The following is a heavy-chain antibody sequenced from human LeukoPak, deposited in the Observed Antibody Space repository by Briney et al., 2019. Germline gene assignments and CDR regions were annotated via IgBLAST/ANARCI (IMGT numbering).Heavy chain of an antibody. CDR3: ARGDWAPFDY. D-gene: IGHD2-21*02. CDR2: IDQDGGGK. J-gene: IGHJ4*02. CDR1: GFTFSVYW. V-gene: IGHV3-7*01. Sequence: AGGSLRLSCAASGFTFSVYWMNWVRQAPGKGLEWVANIDQDGGGKYYLDSVKGRFTISRDNAKSSLYLQIDSLRAEDTAVYYCARGDWAPFDYWGQGSLLTVSS.